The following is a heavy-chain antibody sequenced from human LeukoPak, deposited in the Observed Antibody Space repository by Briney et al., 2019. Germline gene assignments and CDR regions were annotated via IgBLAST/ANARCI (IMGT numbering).Heavy chain of an antibody. V-gene: IGHV3-74*01. CDR1: GFTFSSYW. D-gene: IGHD3-10*01. Sequence: GGSLRLSCAASGFTFSSYWMHWVRQIPGKGLVWVSRIKSDGSTIYADSVKGRFTISRDNAKNTVYLPMNSLRAEDTAMYYCARAVTYFYGSVTYDWFDPWGQGTLVTVSS. CDR2: IKSDGST. J-gene: IGHJ5*02. CDR3: ARAVTYFYGSVTYDWFDP.